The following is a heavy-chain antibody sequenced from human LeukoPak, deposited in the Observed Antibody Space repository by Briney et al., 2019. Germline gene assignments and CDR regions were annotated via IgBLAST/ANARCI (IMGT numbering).Heavy chain of an antibody. Sequence: ASVKVSCKASGYTFTSYGISWVRQAPGQGLEWMGWINPNSGGTNYAQKFQGRVTMTRDTSISTAYMELSRLRSDDTAVYYCARGGRRGYSYGYDYWGQGTLVTVSS. D-gene: IGHD5-18*01. CDR1: GYTFTSYG. J-gene: IGHJ4*02. CDR3: ARGGRRGYSYGYDY. CDR2: INPNSGGT. V-gene: IGHV1-2*02.